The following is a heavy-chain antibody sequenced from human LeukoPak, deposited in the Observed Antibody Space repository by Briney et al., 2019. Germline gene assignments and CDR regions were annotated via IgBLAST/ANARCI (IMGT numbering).Heavy chain of an antibody. CDR2: IAVDGSHT. CDR3: ARERQDPILHSGAFDI. CDR1: GFTFSTYF. D-gene: IGHD2-21*01. Sequence: GGSLRLSCAASGFTFSTYFMHLVRLAPATGREGVGVIAVDGSHTFYVESVKGRLTISRDNSKNTLYLQMNSLRAEDTAVYFCARERQDPILHSGAFDIWGQGTMVPVSS. V-gene: IGHV3-30-3*01. J-gene: IGHJ3*02.